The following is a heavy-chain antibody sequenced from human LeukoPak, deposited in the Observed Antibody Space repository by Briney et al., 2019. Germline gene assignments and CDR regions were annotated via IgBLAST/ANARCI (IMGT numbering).Heavy chain of an antibody. Sequence: PSETLSLTCTVSGGSISSYYWSWIRQPPGKGLEWIGEINHSGSTNYNPSLKSRVTISVDTSKNQFSLKLSSVTAADTAVYYCARAGGIVVVPAAHYGMDVWGQGTTVTVSS. D-gene: IGHD2-2*01. CDR3: ARAGGIVVVPAAHYGMDV. J-gene: IGHJ6*02. CDR2: INHSGST. CDR1: GGSISSYY. V-gene: IGHV4-34*01.